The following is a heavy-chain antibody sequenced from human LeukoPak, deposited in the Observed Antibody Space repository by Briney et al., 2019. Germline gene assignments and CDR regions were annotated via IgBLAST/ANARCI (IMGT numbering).Heavy chain of an antibody. CDR3: ARAGGDSSSWFLSSWYFDL. D-gene: IGHD6-13*01. CDR1: GGSTSSGGNS. Sequence: PSGTLSLTCAVSGGSTSSGGNSWGWVRPPPGKRLWWVLYIYHSGSTYYNPSLKSRVTISVDRSKNQFSLKLSSVTAADTAVYYCARAGGDSSSWFLSSWYFDLWGRGTLVTVSS. J-gene: IGHJ2*01. V-gene: IGHV4-30-2*01. CDR2: IYHSGST.